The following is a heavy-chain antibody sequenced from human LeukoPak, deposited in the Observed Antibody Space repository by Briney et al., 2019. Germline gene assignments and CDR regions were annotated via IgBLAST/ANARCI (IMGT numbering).Heavy chain of an antibody. CDR3: TTDLFSIAARPFGRRFDP. CDR2: IKQDGSEK. V-gene: IGHV3-7*03. J-gene: IGHJ5*02. Sequence: PGGSLRLSCEASEFTFSSYWMSWVRQAPGKGLEWVANIKQDGSEKYYVDSVKGRFTISRDNAKNSLYLQMNSLKTEDTAVYYCTTDLFSIAARPFGRRFDPWGQGTLVTVSS. CDR1: EFTFSSYW. D-gene: IGHD6-6*01.